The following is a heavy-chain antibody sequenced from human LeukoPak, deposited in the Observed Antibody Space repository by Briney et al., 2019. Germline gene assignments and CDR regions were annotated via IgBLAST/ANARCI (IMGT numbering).Heavy chain of an antibody. D-gene: IGHD3-3*01. V-gene: IGHV4-31*03. J-gene: IGHJ4*02. CDR1: GGSISSGGYY. CDR2: ISYSGST. CDR3: ARVSDFWSAYFDY. Sequence: PSETLSLTCTVSGGSISSGGYYWSWIRQHPGKGLEWTGYISYSGSTSYNPSLKSRVTISVDTSKNQFSLKVTSVTAADTAFYYCARVSDFWSAYFDYWGQGILVTVSS.